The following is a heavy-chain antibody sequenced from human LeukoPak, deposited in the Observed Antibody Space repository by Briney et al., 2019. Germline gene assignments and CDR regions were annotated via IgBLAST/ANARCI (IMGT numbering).Heavy chain of an antibody. Sequence: GGSLRLSCAASGFTFDDYAMHWVRQAPGKGLEWVSGISWNSGSIGYADSVKGRFTISRDNAKNSLYLQMNSLRAEDMALYYCAKDASGIAVAGPSYYYYYYGMDVWGQGTTVTVSS. CDR2: ISWNSGSI. CDR1: GFTFDDYA. J-gene: IGHJ6*02. CDR3: AKDASGIAVAGPSYYYYYYGMDV. D-gene: IGHD6-19*01. V-gene: IGHV3-9*03.